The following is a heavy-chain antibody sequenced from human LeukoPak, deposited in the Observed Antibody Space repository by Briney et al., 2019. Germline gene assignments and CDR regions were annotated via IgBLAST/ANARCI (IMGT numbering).Heavy chain of an antibody. CDR3: AGSSITMVSRDWYFDL. CDR2: IYTSGST. D-gene: IGHD3-10*01. J-gene: IGHJ2*01. CDR1: GGSISSYY. V-gene: IGHV4-4*07. Sequence: PSETLSLTCTVSGGSISSYYWSWIRQPAGKGLEWIGRIYTSGSTNYNPSLKSRVTMSVDTSKNQFSLKLSSVTAADTAVYYCAGSSITMVSRDWYFDLWGRGTLVTVSS.